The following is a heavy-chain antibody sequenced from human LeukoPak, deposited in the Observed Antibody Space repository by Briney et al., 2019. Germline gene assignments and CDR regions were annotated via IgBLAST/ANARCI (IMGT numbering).Heavy chain of an antibody. CDR3: ARDRSASIAVVTAEIDY. Sequence: PGGSLRLSCAASGFTFSTYSMNWVRQAPGKGLEWVSSISSSSSYIYYAHSVKGRFTISRDNAKDSMYLQMNGLRAEDTAVYYCARDRSASIAVVTAEIDYWGQGTLVTVSS. CDR2: ISSSSSYI. V-gene: IGHV3-21*01. CDR1: GFTFSTYS. J-gene: IGHJ4*02. D-gene: IGHD6-19*01.